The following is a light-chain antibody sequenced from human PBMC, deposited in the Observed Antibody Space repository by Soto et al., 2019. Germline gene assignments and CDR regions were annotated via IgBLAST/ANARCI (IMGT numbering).Light chain of an antibody. CDR3: SSHTSSNTVV. Sequence: QSALTQPASVSGSPGQSITISCSGTSSDVGGSNFISWYQQHPGKAPKLLIYEVSNRPSRVSNRFSGSKSGNTASLTISGLQADDEADYYCSSHTSSNTVVFGGGTKLTVL. CDR2: EVS. CDR1: SSDVGGSNF. V-gene: IGLV2-14*01. J-gene: IGLJ3*02.